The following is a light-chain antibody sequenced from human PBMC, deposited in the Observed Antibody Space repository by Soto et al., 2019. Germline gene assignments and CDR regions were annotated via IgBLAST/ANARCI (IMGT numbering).Light chain of an antibody. V-gene: IGKV4-1*01. Sequence: DIVMTQSPDSLAVSLGESATINCKSSQSVLYSSNNKNFLAWYQQKPGQPPKLLIYWASTRDSGVPDRFSGRGSGTDFTLTISSLQAEDVALYYCQQYYCSPRTFGQGTQVEIK. CDR1: QSVLYSSNNKNF. CDR2: WAS. J-gene: IGKJ1*01. CDR3: QQYYCSPRT.